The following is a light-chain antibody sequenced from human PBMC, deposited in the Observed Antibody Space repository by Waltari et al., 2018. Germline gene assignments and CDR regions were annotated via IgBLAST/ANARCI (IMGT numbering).Light chain of an antibody. J-gene: IGLJ2*01. Sequence: QSVLTQPPSVSGTPGQRVTISCSGSSSNIGRNFVYWYQQLPGTAPKLLIYMDNQRPSGVPDRFSGSKSGPSASQAISGLRSEDEGNYYCAAWDDSLSGFVLFGGGTKVTVL. CDR1: SSNIGRNF. V-gene: IGLV1-47*01. CDR2: MDN. CDR3: AAWDDSLSGFVL.